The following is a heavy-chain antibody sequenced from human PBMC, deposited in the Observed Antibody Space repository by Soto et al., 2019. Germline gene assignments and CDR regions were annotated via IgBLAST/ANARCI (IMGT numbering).Heavy chain of an antibody. J-gene: IGHJ4*02. Sequence: ASVKVSCKASGGTFSSYAISWLRQAPGQGLEWMGGIIPIFGTANYAQKFQGRVTITADESTSTAYMELSSLRSEDTAVYYCARVYSSRYYFDYWGQGTLVTVSS. CDR2: IIPIFGTA. CDR3: ARVYSSRYYFDY. CDR1: GGTFSSYA. D-gene: IGHD6-13*01. V-gene: IGHV1-69*13.